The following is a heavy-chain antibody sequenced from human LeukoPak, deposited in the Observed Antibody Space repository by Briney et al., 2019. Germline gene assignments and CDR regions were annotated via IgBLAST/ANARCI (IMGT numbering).Heavy chain of an antibody. CDR1: GFTFTNAW. J-gene: IGHJ4*02. CDR3: TTDLGLTMIRGVIVS. D-gene: IGHD3-10*01. V-gene: IGHV3-15*01. Sequence: GESLRLSCEASGFTFTNAWMNWVCQAPGKGLAWVGRIKSKGDGETTDYAAPVKGRFTMSRDDSKATLYLQMNYLEAEDTAVYYCTTDLGLTMIRGVIVSWGQGALVTVSS. CDR2: IKSKGDGETT.